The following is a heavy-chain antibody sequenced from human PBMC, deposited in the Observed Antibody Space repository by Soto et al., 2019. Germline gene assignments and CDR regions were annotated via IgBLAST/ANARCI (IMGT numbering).Heavy chain of an antibody. V-gene: IGHV1-8*01. CDR2: MNPNSGNT. D-gene: IGHD5-12*01. CDR3: ARIRRDIVATFDDAFDI. CDR1: GYTFTSYD. Sequence: ASVKVSCKASGYTFTSYDINWVRQATGQGLEWMGWMNPNSGNTGYAQKFQGRVTMTRNTSISTAYMEMSSLRSEDTAVYYCARIRRDIVATFDDAFDIWGQGTMVTVSS. J-gene: IGHJ3*02.